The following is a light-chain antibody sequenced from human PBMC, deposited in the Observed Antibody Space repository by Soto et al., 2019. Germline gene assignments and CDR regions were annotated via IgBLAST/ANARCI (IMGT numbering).Light chain of an antibody. V-gene: IGKV1-17*01. J-gene: IGKJ1*01. CDR1: QDIRND. CDR2: AAS. CDR3: LQHNSSPRT. Sequence: DIQMTQSPSSLSASVGDRVTITCRASQDIRNDLGGYQQKPGKAPERLMYAASTLGSGVPSRCSDSGYGPEFTLTISGLQPEDFSTYYCLQHNSSPRTFGQGTRAEIK.